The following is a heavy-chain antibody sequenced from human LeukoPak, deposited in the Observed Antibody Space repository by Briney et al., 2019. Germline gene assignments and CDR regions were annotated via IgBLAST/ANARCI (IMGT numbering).Heavy chain of an antibody. CDR1: GFTFSHYW. CDR2: IKQDESEK. V-gene: IGHV3-7*01. CDR3: ARVMSSSWEGFDY. Sequence: GGSLRLSCTASGFTFSHYWMSWVRQAPGKGLQWVADIKQDESEKYYVDSVKGRFTISRDNAKNSLYLQMNSLRAEDTAVYYCARVMSSSWEGFDYWGQGTLVTVSS. J-gene: IGHJ4*02. D-gene: IGHD6-13*01.